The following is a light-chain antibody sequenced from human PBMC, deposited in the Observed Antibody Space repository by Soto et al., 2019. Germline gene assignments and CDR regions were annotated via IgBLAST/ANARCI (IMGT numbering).Light chain of an antibody. J-gene: IGKJ4*01. CDR2: EVS. Sequence: DIVMTQTPLSLSVTPGQPASISCKSTQSFHGDGKTYLYWYLQKSGQPPQLLIFEVSNRFSGVSDRFSGSGSATDFRLKISRVEAEDVGDYYCMQTLHFPLTFGGGIKVEIK. CDR3: MQTLHFPLT. CDR1: QSFHGDGKTY. V-gene: IGKV2D-29*01.